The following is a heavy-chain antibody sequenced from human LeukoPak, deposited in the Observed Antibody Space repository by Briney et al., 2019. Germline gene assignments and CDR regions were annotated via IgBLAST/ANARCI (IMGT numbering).Heavy chain of an antibody. J-gene: IGHJ5*02. V-gene: IGHV1-8*01. CDR1: GYTFTCYD. Sequence: GASVKVSCKASGYTFTCYDINWVRQATGQGLEWMGWMNPNSGNTGYAQKFQGRVTMTRNTSISTAYMELSSLRSEDTAVYYCARAPSGGATDWFDPWGQGTLVTVSS. D-gene: IGHD1-26*01. CDR2: MNPNSGNT. CDR3: ARAPSGGATDWFDP.